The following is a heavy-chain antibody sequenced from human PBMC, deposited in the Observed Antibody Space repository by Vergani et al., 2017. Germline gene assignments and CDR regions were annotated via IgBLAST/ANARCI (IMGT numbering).Heavy chain of an antibody. Sequence: QVQVVQSGAEVKKSGASVKVSCKTSGYTFSNYYMHWVRQAPGQGLEWMGIINPSGGHTKYAQKFQGRVTMTRDTSTSTVYMELSSLRSEDTAIYYCARGDYCILTGYRYWGQGTLVTVSS. CDR3: ARGDYCILTGYRY. J-gene: IGHJ4*02. CDR2: INPSGGHT. V-gene: IGHV1-46*03. D-gene: IGHD3-9*01. CDR1: GYTFSNYY.